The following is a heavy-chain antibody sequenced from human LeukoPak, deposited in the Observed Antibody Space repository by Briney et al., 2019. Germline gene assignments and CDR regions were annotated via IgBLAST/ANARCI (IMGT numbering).Heavy chain of an antibody. D-gene: IGHD3-3*02. J-gene: IGHJ2*01. CDR2: LYSGSST. CDR3: ARVGDHFHWYLDL. Sequence: GGSLRLSCAASGFTVSTHYMNWVRQAPGKGLEWVSILYSGSSTYYADSVEGRFTISRDSSKNTLFLQMNDLRAEDTAVYYCARVGDHFHWYLDLWGRGTLVTVSS. V-gene: IGHV3-53*01. CDR1: GFTVSTHY.